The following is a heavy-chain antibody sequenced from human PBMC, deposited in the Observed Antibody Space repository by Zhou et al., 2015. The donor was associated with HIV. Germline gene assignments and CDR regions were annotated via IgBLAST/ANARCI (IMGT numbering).Heavy chain of an antibody. CDR1: GGTFSSYA. J-gene: IGHJ6*03. CDR2: IIPIFGTA. V-gene: IGHV1-69*01. D-gene: IGHD5-12*01. Sequence: QVQLVQSGAEVKKPGSSVKVSCKASGGTFSSYAISWVRQAPGQGLEWMGGIIPIFGTANYAQKFQGRVTITADESTSTAYMELSSLRSEDTAVYYCARWRGPSGYDSDYYYYMDVWGKGTTVTVSS. CDR3: ARWRGPSGYDSDYYYYMDV.